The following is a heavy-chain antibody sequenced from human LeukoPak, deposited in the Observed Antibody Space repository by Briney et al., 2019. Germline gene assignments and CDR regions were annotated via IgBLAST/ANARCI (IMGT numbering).Heavy chain of an antibody. Sequence: GGSLRLSCAASGFTFSSYSMNWVRQAPGKGLEWVSYISSSSSTIYYADSVKGRFTISRDNAKNKLYLQMNSLRVDDTAVYYCAKGGSWYRPTFFDYWGQGTLVSVSS. V-gene: IGHV3-48*01. CDR2: ISSSSSTI. CDR3: AKGGSWYRPTFFDY. D-gene: IGHD6-13*01. J-gene: IGHJ4*02. CDR1: GFTFSSYS.